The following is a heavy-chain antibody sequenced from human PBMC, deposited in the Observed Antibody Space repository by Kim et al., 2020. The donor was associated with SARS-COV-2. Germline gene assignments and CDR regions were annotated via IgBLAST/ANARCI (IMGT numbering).Heavy chain of an antibody. J-gene: IGHJ4*02. CDR1: GFTFSSYS. Sequence: GGSLRLSCAASGFTFSSYSMNWVRQAPGKGLEWVSSISSSSSYIYYADSVKGRFTISRDNAKNSLYLQMNSLRAEDTAVYYCARDRIAVAGLFDYWGQGTLVTVSS. V-gene: IGHV3-21*01. CDR3: ARDRIAVAGLFDY. D-gene: IGHD6-19*01. CDR2: ISSSSSYI.